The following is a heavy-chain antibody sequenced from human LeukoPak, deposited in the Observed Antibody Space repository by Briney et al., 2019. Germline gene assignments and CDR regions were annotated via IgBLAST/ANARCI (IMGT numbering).Heavy chain of an antibody. V-gene: IGHV4-38-2*02. J-gene: IGHJ3*02. CDR2: IYHSGIT. CDR1: GYSIGSGYY. CDR3: AREADAFDI. Sequence: PSETLSLTCTVSGYSIGSGYYWGWIRQPPGKGLEWIGSIYHSGITSYNPSLKSRITISVDTSKNQFSLKLNSVTAADTAVYYCAREADAFDIWGQGTMVTVSS.